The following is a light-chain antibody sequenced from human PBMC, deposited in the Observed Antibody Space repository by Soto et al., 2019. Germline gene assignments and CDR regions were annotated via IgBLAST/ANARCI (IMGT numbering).Light chain of an antibody. Sequence: QSALTQPASVAGSPGQSITISCTGTSSDVGGYNYVSWYQQHPAKAPKLMIYDVSNRPSGVSNRFSGYKSGNTASLTISGLQAEDEADYYCSSYTSSSTFVVFGGGTKRTV. V-gene: IGLV2-14*01. CDR3: SSYTSSSTFVV. J-gene: IGLJ2*01. CDR1: SSDVGGYNY. CDR2: DVS.